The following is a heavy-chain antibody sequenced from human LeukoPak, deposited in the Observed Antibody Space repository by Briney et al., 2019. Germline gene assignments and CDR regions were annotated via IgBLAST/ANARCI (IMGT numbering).Heavy chain of an antibody. CDR2: INHSGST. V-gene: IGHV4-34*01. Sequence: PSETLSLTCAVYGGSFSGYYWSWIRQPPGKGLEWIGEINHSGSTNYNPSLKSRVTISVDTSKNQFSLKLTSVTAADTAVYYCVEMTTMNYWGQGTLVTVSS. D-gene: IGHD5-24*01. CDR3: VEMTTMNY. J-gene: IGHJ4*02. CDR1: GGSFSGYY.